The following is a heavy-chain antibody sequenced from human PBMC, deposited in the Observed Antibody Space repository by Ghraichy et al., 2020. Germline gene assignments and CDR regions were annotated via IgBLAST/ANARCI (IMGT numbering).Heavy chain of an antibody. Sequence: GKSLNISCAASGFTVSSNCMSWVRQAPGKGLEWVSVIYIGGNTYYADSVKGRFTVSRDNSKNTLYLQMNSLRADDTAVYYCARGLMVRGVTGSYGMDVWGQGTTVTVSS. D-gene: IGHD3-10*01. CDR1: GFTVSSNC. J-gene: IGHJ6*02. CDR2: IYIGGNT. CDR3: ARGLMVRGVTGSYGMDV. V-gene: IGHV3-53*01.